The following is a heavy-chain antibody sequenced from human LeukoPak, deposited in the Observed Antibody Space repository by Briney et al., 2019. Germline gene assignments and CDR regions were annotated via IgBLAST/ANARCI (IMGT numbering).Heavy chain of an antibody. D-gene: IGHD5-12*01. CDR3: ARALRGYKRPFDP. CDR2: INPNSGGT. Sequence: VASVKVSCKASGYTFTGYYMHWVRQAPGQGLEWMGRINPNSGGTNYAQKFQGRVTMTRDTSISTAYMELSRLRSDDTAVYYCARALRGYKRPFDPWGQGTLVTVSS. V-gene: IGHV1-2*06. J-gene: IGHJ5*02. CDR1: GYTFTGYY.